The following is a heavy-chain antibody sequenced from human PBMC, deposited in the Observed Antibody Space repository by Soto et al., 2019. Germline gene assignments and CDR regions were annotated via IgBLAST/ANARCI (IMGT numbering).Heavy chain of an antibody. D-gene: IGHD1-7*01. V-gene: IGHV4-34*01. J-gene: IGHJ6*02. Sequence: QVQLQQWGAGLLMPTETLSLTCAVYGGSLSGYSWNWIRQRPGKGLEWIGEVSHSGSTTYNPSLKSRVSIAVDTSRTHVSLELNSVTAADTAVYYCARGQGPIAVQRAPELRLRSTQKPKSGLGVWGQGTTVIVSS. CDR1: GGSLSGYS. CDR3: ARGQGPIAVQRAPELRLRSTQKPKSGLGV. CDR2: VSHSGST.